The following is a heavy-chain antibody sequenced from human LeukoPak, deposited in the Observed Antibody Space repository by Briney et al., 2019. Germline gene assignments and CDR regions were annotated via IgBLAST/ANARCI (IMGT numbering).Heavy chain of an antibody. D-gene: IGHD1-26*01. V-gene: IGHV3-7*01. CDR3: ARDLAASGSYFEGVDY. CDR1: GFTFSSYW. J-gene: IGHJ4*02. CDR2: IKQDGSEK. Sequence: GGSLRLSCAASGFTFSSYWMSWVRQAPGKGLEWVANIKQDGSEKYYEDSVKGRFTISRDNAKNSLYLQMNSLRAEDTAVYYCARDLAASGSYFEGVDYWGQGTLVTVSS.